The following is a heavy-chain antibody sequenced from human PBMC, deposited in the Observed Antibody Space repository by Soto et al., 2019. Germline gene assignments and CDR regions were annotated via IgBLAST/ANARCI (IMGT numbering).Heavy chain of an antibody. D-gene: IGHD3-22*01. Sequence: PSETLSLTCAGYGGSFSGYYWSWIRQPPGKGLEWIGEINHSGSTNYNPSLKSRVTISVDTSKNQFSLKLSSVTAADTAVYYCARGPITTNPRFDPWGQGTLVTVSS. CDR2: INHSGST. J-gene: IGHJ5*02. CDR3: ARGPITTNPRFDP. CDR1: GGSFSGYY. V-gene: IGHV4-34*01.